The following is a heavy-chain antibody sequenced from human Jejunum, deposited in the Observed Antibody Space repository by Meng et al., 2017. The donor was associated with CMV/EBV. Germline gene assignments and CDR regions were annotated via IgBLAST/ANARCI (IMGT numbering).Heavy chain of an antibody. CDR2: IYYSGST. V-gene: IGHV4-59*01. J-gene: IGHJ5*02. CDR1: GGSISSYF. D-gene: IGHD7-27*01. CDR3: ARDLTREVTWGFDP. Sequence: SGGSISSYFWSWIRQPPGKGLEWIGYIYYSGSTNYNPSLKSRVTISVDTSKNQFSLKLSSVTAADTAVYYCARDLTREVTWGFDPWGQGTRVTVSS.